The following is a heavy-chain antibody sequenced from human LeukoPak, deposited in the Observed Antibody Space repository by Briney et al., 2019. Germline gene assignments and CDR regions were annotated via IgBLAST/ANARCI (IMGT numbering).Heavy chain of an antibody. CDR1: GGSISSSNW. CDR2: IYHSGST. D-gene: IGHD2/OR15-2a*01. Sequence: SETLSLTCTVSGGSISSSNWWSWVRQPPGKGLEWIGEIYHSGSTNYNPSLKSRVTISVDTSKNQFSLKLSSVTAADTAVYYCARASFGDPGYMDVWGKGTTVTISS. J-gene: IGHJ6*03. CDR3: ARASFGDPGYMDV. V-gene: IGHV4-4*02.